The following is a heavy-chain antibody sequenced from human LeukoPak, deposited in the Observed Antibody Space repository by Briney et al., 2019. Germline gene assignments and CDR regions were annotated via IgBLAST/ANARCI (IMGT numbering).Heavy chain of an antibody. Sequence: GRSLRLSCVASGFTFSRNVLSWVRQAAGKGLEWVATISYDGNNKFHADTVKGRFPLSRDNSRNTVSLQMDSLRPEDTAVYHCAKGGIPTGPYYYFYYIDVWGNGTTVTVSS. J-gene: IGHJ6*03. CDR1: GFTFSRNV. V-gene: IGHV3-30*01. CDR2: ISYDGNNK. CDR3: AKGGIPTGPYYYFYYIDV. D-gene: IGHD3/OR15-3a*01.